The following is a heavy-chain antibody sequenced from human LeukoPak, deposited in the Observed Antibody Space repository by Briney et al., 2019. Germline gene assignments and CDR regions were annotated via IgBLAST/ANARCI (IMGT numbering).Heavy chain of an antibody. J-gene: IGHJ4*02. CDR1: GYTFTGYY. CDR3: ARDSGGSYYNFDY. Sequence: ASVKVSCKASGYTFTGYYMHWVRQAPGQGLEWMGWINPNSGGTNYAQKFQGRVTMTRDTSISTAYMELSRLRSDDTAVYYCARDSGGSYYNFDYWGQGTLVTVSS. CDR2: INPNSGGT. D-gene: IGHD1-26*01. V-gene: IGHV1-2*02.